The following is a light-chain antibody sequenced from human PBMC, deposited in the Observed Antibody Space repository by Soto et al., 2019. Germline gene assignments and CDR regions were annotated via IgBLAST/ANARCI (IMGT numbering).Light chain of an antibody. V-gene: IGKV3-20*01. CDR1: ESVDSRF. CDR3: QQYSRSPNT. CDR2: GAS. Sequence: EIVLTQSPGTLSLSPGERATLSCRASESVDSRFLGWYQQKPGQAPRLLICGASSRATGIPDRFSGSGSGTDFTLTISRLEPEDFAVYYCQQYSRSPNTFGQGTKLEIK. J-gene: IGKJ2*01.